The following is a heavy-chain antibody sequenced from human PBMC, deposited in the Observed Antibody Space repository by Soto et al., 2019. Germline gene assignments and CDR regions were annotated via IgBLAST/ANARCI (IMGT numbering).Heavy chain of an antibody. CDR1: GYTLTEFS. V-gene: IGHV1-24*01. D-gene: IGHD4-17*01. CDR2: FDPEDGET. J-gene: IGHJ4*02. CDR3: AARMTTVFYYFDY. Sequence: VPVKRSCKVSGYTLTEFSMHWVRQAPGKGLEWMGGFDPEDGETIYAQKCQGRVTMTEDTSTDTAYMELSSLRSEDTAVYCCAARMTTVFYYFDYWGQGTLVPVSS.